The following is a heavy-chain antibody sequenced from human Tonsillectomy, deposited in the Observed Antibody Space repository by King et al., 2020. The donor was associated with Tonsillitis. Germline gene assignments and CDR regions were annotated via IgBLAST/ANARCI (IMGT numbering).Heavy chain of an antibody. CDR3: ASTRASTIFGVNILKISFDY. V-gene: IGHV1-69*01. J-gene: IGHJ4*02. CDR1: GDTFISYA. CDR2: IIPISGTV. Sequence: QLQLVQSGSEVKKPGSSVKVSCKASGDTFISYAINWVRQAPGQGLEWMGGIIPISGTVNYAQKFQGRITISADDSSSTAYMELTSLRSEDTSAFYCASTRASTIFGVNILKISFDYWGQGTLVTVSS. D-gene: IGHD3-3*01.